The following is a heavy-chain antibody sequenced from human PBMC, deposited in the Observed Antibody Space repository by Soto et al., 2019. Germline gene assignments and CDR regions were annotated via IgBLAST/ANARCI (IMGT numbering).Heavy chain of an antibody. V-gene: IGHV1-3*01. CDR2: INAGNGNT. D-gene: IGHD3-16*01. CDR3: ARLQSRLVDIDY. J-gene: IGHJ4*02. CDR1: GYTFTSYA. Sequence: QVQLVQSGAEVKKPGASVKVSCKASGYTFTSYAMHWVRQAPGQRLEWMGWINAGNGNTKYSQKFQGRVTITRDTSASTAYMELSSLRSEDTAVYYCARLQSRLVDIDYWGQGTLVTVSS.